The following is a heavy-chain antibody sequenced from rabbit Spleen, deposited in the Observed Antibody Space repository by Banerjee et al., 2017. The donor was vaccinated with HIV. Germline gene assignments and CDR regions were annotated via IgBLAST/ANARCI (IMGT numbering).Heavy chain of an antibody. CDR1: GFTISSSYW. V-gene: IGHV1S45*01. Sequence: QEQLEESGGDLVKPEGSLTLTCTASGFTISSSYWICWVRQAPGKGLEWIGCIYGDGDITWYATWAKGRFTISKISSTTVTLQMTSLTAADRATYFCARGYNGRSYYNSRLDLWGQGTLVTVS. D-gene: IGHD8-1*01. J-gene: IGHJ3*01. CDR3: ARGYNGRSYYNSRLDL. CDR2: IYGDGDIT.